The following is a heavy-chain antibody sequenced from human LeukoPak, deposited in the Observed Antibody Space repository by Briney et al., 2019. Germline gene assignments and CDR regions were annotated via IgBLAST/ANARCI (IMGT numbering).Heavy chain of an antibody. Sequence: GGSLRPSCAASGFTFSDYYKSWIRQVPGEGLDWVSYISSSGSTIYYADSVKGRFTISRDNAKNSLYLQMNSLRAEDTAVYYCARGMVRGLPYYFDYWGQGTLVTVSS. CDR1: GFTFSDYY. CDR2: ISSSGSTI. J-gene: IGHJ4*02. CDR3: ARGMVRGLPYYFDY. D-gene: IGHD3-10*01. V-gene: IGHV3-11*04.